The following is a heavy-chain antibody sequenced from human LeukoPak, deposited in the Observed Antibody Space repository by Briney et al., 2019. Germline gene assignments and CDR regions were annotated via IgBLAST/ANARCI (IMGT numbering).Heavy chain of an antibody. CDR2: IYSSGST. D-gene: IGHD3-16*02. V-gene: IGHV4-59*01. CDR1: GGSISSYY. Sequence: SETMSLTCTVSGGSISSYYWSWFRQPPGKGLEWIGYIYSSGSTNYNPSLKSRVTISVDTSKNQFSLKLSSVTAADTAVYYCARSSYVWGSYRLDYWGQGTLVTVSS. CDR3: ARSSYVWGSYRLDY. J-gene: IGHJ4*02.